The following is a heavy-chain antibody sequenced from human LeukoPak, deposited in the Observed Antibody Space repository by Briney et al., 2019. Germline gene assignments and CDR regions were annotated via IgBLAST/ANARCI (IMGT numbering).Heavy chain of an antibody. J-gene: IGHJ4*02. Sequence: ASVKVSCKSSGYXFTSYGIIWVRQGPGQGLEWVGCISAYNGNTKFAPNLQDRVTMTTDTSTATAYMELRSLRLNDTAVYFCASARPGAYCGTTSCFSDYWGQGTLVTVSS. CDR2: ISAYNGNT. V-gene: IGHV1-18*01. CDR1: GYXFTSYG. D-gene: IGHD2-2*01. CDR3: ASARPGAYCGTTSCFSDY.